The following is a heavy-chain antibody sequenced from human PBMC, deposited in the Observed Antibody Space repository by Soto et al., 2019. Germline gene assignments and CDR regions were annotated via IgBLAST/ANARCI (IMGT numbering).Heavy chain of an antibody. Sequence: SETLSLTSTVSGFNISSGDYFWNWIRQPPGKGLEWIGYIYYSGSTYYNPSLKSRVTISVDTSKNQFSLNLSSVTAADTAVYYCARDRTVRGVPFDYWGQGALVTVSS. V-gene: IGHV4-30-4*01. CDR1: GFNISSGDYF. D-gene: IGHD3-10*01. J-gene: IGHJ4*02. CDR3: ARDRTVRGVPFDY. CDR2: IYYSGST.